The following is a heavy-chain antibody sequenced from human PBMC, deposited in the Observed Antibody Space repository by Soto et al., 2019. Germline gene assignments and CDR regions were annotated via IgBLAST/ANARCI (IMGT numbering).Heavy chain of an antibody. CDR2: LHYSGST. D-gene: IGHD4-17*01. CDR3: ASFSGATYGDYGGGINY. CDR1: RGSISRSSYY. J-gene: IGHJ4*02. V-gene: IGHV4-39*01. Sequence: SQTLSLTCTVSRGSISRSSYYCGWIRQPPGKGLECIGTLHYSGSTDYNPSLKSRVTISVDTSKNQFSLKLTCVTAADTAVYFCASFSGATYGDYGGGINYWGKGTLVTVSS.